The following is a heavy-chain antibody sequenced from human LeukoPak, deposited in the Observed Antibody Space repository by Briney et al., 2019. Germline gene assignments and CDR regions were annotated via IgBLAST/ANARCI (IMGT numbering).Heavy chain of an antibody. CDR2: IKQDGSEK. CDR1: GFTFSSYW. V-gene: IGHV3-7*01. CDR3: ARDPIASDP. Sequence: GGSLRLSCAASGFTFSSYWMTWVRQAPGKGLEWVANIKQDGSEKYYVDSVKGRFTISRDNSKNTLYLQMNSLRAEDTAVYYCARDPIASDPWGQGTLVTVSS. J-gene: IGHJ5*02.